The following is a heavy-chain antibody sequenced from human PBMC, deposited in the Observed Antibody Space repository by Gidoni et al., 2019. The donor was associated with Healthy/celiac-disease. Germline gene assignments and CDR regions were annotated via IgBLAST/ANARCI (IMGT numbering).Heavy chain of an antibody. J-gene: IGHJ4*02. D-gene: IGHD5-18*01. Sequence: QVQLVESGGGVVQPGRSLRLSCAASGFTFSSYAMHWVRQAPGKGLEWVAVISYDGSNKYYADSVKGRFTISRDNSKNTLYLQMNSLRAEDTAVYYCAIRGYSYGYVDYWGQGTLVTVSS. V-gene: IGHV3-30-3*01. CDR2: ISYDGSNK. CDR1: GFTFSSYA. CDR3: AIRGYSYGYVDY.